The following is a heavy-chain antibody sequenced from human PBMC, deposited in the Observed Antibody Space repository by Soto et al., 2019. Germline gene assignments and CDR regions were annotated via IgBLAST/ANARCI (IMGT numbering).Heavy chain of an antibody. CDR3: ARDSPFDHYGSGSSRPRFDY. J-gene: IGHJ4*02. CDR1: GGTFSSYA. CDR2: IIPIFGTA. V-gene: IGHV1-69*13. D-gene: IGHD3-10*01. Sequence: GASVKVSCKASGGTFSSYAISWVRQAPGQGLEWMGGIIPIFGTANYAQKFQGRVTITADESTSTAYMELSSLRSEDTAVYYCARDSPFDHYGSGSSRPRFDYWGQGTLVTVSS.